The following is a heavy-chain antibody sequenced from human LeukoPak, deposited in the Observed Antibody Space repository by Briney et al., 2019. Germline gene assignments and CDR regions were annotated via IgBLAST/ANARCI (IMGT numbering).Heavy chain of an antibody. Sequence: ASVKVSCKASGYTFTSYYMHWVRQAPGQGLEWMGIINPSGGSTSYARKFQGRVTMTRDTSTSTVYMELSSLRSEDTAVYYCARDRFAIDILTGCGFDYWGQGTLVTVPS. CDR3: ARDRFAIDILTGCGFDY. V-gene: IGHV1-46*01. D-gene: IGHD3-9*01. CDR1: GYTFTSYY. J-gene: IGHJ4*02. CDR2: INPSGGST.